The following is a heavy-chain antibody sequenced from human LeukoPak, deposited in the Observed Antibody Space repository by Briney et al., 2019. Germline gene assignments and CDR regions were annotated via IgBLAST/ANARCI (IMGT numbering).Heavy chain of an antibody. CDR2: INHSGST. CDR3: ARARTNWGFDP. CDR1: GGSFSGYY. J-gene: IGHJ5*02. V-gene: IGHV4-34*01. Sequence: SETLSLTCAVYGGSFSGYYWSWIRKPPGKGLDWIGEINHSGSTNYNPSLKSRVTISEDTSKNQFSLKLSSVTAADTAVYYCARARTNWGFDPWGQGTLVTVSS. D-gene: IGHD1-14*01.